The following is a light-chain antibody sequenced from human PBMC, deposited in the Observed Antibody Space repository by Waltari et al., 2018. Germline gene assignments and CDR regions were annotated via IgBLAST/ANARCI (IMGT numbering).Light chain of an antibody. CDR1: QSVSRF. V-gene: IGKV3-11*01. CDR2: DAS. Sequence: EIVLTQSPATLSLSPGDRATLSCSASQSVSRFLAWYQQRPGQAPRLLIYDASNRATGIPARFSGSGSGTDFTLTISSLEPEDFAVYYCQQRSKWPGTFGQGTKVEIK. J-gene: IGKJ2*01. CDR3: QQRSKWPGT.